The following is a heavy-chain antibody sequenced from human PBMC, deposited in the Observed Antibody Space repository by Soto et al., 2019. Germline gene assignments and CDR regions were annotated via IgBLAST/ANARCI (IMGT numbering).Heavy chain of an antibody. D-gene: IGHD3-3*01. J-gene: IGHJ6*02. CDR1: GGSISSGGYY. CDR2: IYYSGST. CDR3: ARAQYYDFWSGYYKGGYYYYGMDV. V-gene: IGHV4-31*02. Sequence: SETLSLTCTVSGGSISSGGYYWSWIRQHPGKGLEWIGYIYYSGSTYYNPSLKSRVTISVDTSKNQFSLKLSSVTAADTAVYYCARAQYYDFWSGYYKGGYYYYGMDVWGQGTTVTSP.